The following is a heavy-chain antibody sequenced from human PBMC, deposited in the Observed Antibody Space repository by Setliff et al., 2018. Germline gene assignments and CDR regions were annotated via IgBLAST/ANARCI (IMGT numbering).Heavy chain of an antibody. CDR2: ISAYNGNT. V-gene: IGHV1-18*01. D-gene: IGHD3-22*01. CDR3: AYDSSGYYPGY. Sequence: ASVKVSCKASGYTFTSYAFSWVRQAPGQGLEWMGWISAYNGNTNYAQKFQGRVTMTTDTSTSTAYMELRSLRSDDTAVYYCAYDSSGYYPGYWGQGTLVTVS. J-gene: IGHJ4*02. CDR1: GYTFTSYA.